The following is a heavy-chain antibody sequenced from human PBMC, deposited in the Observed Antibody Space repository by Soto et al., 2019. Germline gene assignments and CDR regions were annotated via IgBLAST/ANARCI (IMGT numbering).Heavy chain of an antibody. CDR3: ASRDPGTSVDY. J-gene: IGHJ4*02. D-gene: IGHD1-7*01. V-gene: IGHV4-4*02. CDR2: IYRTGST. CDR1: GGSFTSNNW. Sequence: QVQLQESGPGLVKPSGTLSLTCAVSGGSFTSNNWWTWVRQPPGQGLEWFGEIYRTGSTNYHPSLKSRVTISLDKSENQFALTVSSLTAADTAVYYCASRDPGTSVDYWGQGTLVTVSS.